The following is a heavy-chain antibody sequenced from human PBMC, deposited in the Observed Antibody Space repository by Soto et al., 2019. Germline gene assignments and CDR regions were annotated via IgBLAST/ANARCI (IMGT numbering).Heavy chain of an antibody. Sequence: GGSLRLSCAASGYVFNHYGLHWVRQAPGKGLEWLTLTSYDGSNKQYADTVKGRFTISRDDSKNTVYLQMNSLRVDDTAVYFCTRRFLNYYYYGMDVWGQGTTVTVAS. J-gene: IGHJ6*02. CDR1: GYVFNHYG. CDR3: TRRFLNYYYYGMDV. V-gene: IGHV3-33*01. CDR2: TSYDGSNK. D-gene: IGHD3-3*01.